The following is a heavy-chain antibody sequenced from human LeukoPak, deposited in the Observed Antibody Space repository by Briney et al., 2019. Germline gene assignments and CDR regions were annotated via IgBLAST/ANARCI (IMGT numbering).Heavy chain of an antibody. J-gene: IGHJ3*02. CDR3: ARDLLYYDFWSGYYNAFDI. V-gene: IGHV1-69*13. CDR2: IIPIFDTA. D-gene: IGHD3-3*01. Sequence: SVKVSCKASGGTFSSYAISWVRQAPGQGLEWMGGIIPIFDTANYAQKFQGRVTITADESTSTAYMELSSLRSEDTAVYYCARDLLYYDFWSGYYNAFDIWGQGTMVTVSS. CDR1: GGTFSSYA.